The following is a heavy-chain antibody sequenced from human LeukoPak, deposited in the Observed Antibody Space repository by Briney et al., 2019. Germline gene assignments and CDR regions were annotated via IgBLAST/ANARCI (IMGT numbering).Heavy chain of an antibody. CDR2: MNPNSGNT. V-gene: IGHV1-8*01. Sequence: ASVKVSCKASGYTFTSYDINWVRQATRQGLEWMGWMNPNSGNTGYAQKFQGRVTMTRNTSISTAYMELSSLRSEDTAVYYCARGTGLWLQFQNWGQGTLVTVSS. CDR1: GYTFTSYD. CDR3: ARGTGLWLQFQN. J-gene: IGHJ4*02. D-gene: IGHD5-24*01.